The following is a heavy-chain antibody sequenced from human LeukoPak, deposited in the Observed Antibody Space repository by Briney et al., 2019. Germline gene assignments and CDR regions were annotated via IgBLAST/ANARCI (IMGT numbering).Heavy chain of an antibody. CDR2: ISGSGGST. CDR1: GFTFSSYG. Sequence: HPGGSLRLSCAASGFTFSSYGMSWVRQAPGKGLEWVSAISGSGGSTYYADSVKGRFTISRDNSKNTLYLQMNSLRAEGTAVYYCAKGLSGWSPFDPWGQRTLVTVSS. J-gene: IGHJ5*02. CDR3: AKGLSGWSPFDP. D-gene: IGHD6-19*01. V-gene: IGHV3-23*01.